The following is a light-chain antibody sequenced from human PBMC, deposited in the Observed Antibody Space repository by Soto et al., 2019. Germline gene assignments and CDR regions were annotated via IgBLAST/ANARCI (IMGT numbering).Light chain of an antibody. Sequence: EIVLTQSPGTLSLSPGERATLSCRASQSVRSSYLAWYQQKPGQAPRLLIYGASSRTTGIPDRFSGSGSGTHFTLAMCSLAREDVGVYYRLQYGSTPRTIGQVIKLEIK. J-gene: IGKJ2*01. V-gene: IGKV3-20*01. CDR1: QSVRSSY. CDR3: LQYGSTPRT. CDR2: GAS.